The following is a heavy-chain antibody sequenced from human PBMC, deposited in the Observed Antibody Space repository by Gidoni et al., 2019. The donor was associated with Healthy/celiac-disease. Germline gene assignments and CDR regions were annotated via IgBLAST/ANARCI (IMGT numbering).Heavy chain of an antibody. CDR1: GGSISSYY. CDR3: VRAHGVIDNYYYYGMDV. D-gene: IGHD3-16*02. Sequence: QVQLQESGPGLVKPSETLSLTCTVSGGSISSYYWSWIRQPPGKGLEWIGYIYYSGSTNYNPSLKSRVTISVDTFKNQFSLKLSSVTAADTAVYYCVRAHGVIDNYYYYGMDVWGQGTTVTVSS. CDR2: IYYSGST. J-gene: IGHJ6*02. V-gene: IGHV4-59*01.